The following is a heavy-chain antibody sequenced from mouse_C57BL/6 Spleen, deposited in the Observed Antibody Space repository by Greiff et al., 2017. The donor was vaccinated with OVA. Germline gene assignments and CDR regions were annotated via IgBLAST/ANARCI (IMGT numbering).Heavy chain of an antibody. CDR2: INYDGSST. D-gene: IGHD2-2*01. J-gene: IGHJ3*01. CDR1: GFTFSDYY. Sequence: EVKLVESEGGLVQPGSSMKLSCTASGFTFSDYYMAWVRQVPEKGLEWVANINYDGSSTYYLDSLKSRFIISRDNAKNILYLQMSSLKSEDTATYYCARGSGGYAFAYWGQGTLVTVSA. CDR3: ARGSGGYAFAY. V-gene: IGHV5-16*01.